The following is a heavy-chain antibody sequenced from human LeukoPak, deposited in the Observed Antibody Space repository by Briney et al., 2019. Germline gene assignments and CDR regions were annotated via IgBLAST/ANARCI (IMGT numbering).Heavy chain of an antibody. Sequence: PSGTLSLTCTVSGGSISSGGYYWSWIRQHPGKGLEWIGYIYYSGSTYYNPSLKSRVTISVDTSKNQFSLKLSSVTAADTAVYYCARGRSGIAARVYYYYYGMDVWGQGTTVTVSS. CDR3: ARGRSGIAARVYYYYYGMDV. V-gene: IGHV4-31*03. J-gene: IGHJ6*02. D-gene: IGHD6-6*01. CDR1: GGSISSGGYY. CDR2: IYYSGST.